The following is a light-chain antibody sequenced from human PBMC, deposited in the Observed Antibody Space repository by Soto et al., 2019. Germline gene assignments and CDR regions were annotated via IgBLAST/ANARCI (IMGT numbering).Light chain of an antibody. V-gene: IGLV1-40*01. CDR2: GNS. CDR1: SSNIGAGYD. Sequence: QSVLTQPTSVSGAPGQRVTISCTGSSSNIGAGYDVHWYQQLPGTAPKVLIYGNSNRPSGLPDRFSGSKSGTSASLAITGLQAEDEADYYCQSYDRSLSGWVFGGGTKLTVL. CDR3: QSYDRSLSGWV. J-gene: IGLJ3*02.